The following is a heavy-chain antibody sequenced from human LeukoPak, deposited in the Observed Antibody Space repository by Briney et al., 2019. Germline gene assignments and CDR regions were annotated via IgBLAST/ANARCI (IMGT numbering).Heavy chain of an antibody. V-gene: IGHV3-30*18. CDR2: ISYDGSNK. CDR1: GFTFSSYG. J-gene: IGHJ4*02. D-gene: IGHD1-26*01. Sequence: SGGSLRLSCAASGFTFSSYGMHWVRQAPGKGLEWVAVISYDGSNKYYADSVKGRFTISRDNSKNTLYLQMNSLRAEDTAVYFCAKYSGSYYYPPNWDSWGQGTLVTVSS. CDR3: AKYSGSYYYPPNWDS.